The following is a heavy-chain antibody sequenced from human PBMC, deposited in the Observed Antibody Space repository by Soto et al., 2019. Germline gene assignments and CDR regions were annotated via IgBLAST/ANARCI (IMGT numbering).Heavy chain of an antibody. CDR1: GFTFSDYV. D-gene: IGHD4-17*01. CDR2: IRGNGDATYT. V-gene: IGHV3-23*01. Sequence: PGGSLRLSCAASGFTFSDYVMSWVRQAPGKGLEWVSAIRGNGDATYTYYAASVKGRFTISRDNSQNTLYLHMNSLRADDTAVYYCAKGRDYGGNFRDFWGQGTLVTVSS. CDR3: AKGRDYGGNFRDF. J-gene: IGHJ4*02.